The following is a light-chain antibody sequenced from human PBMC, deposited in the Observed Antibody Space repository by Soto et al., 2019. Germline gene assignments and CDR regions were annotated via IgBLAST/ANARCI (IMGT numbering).Light chain of an antibody. J-gene: IGLJ1*01. CDR2: DVS. Sequence: SPLTQPASVSRSPGHSITTSSTATSSDVGGYNYVSWYKQHLGEAPKPTIYDVSNRPSGVSNRFSGSKSGNTASLIISFLQAEDEADYYCSSYTSSSTRVFGTGTKVTVL. CDR3: SSYTSSSTRV. V-gene: IGLV2-14*03. CDR1: SSDVGGYNY.